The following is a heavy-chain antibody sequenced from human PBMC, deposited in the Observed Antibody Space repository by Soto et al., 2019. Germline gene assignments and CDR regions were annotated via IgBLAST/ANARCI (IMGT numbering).Heavy chain of an antibody. D-gene: IGHD6-13*01. Sequence: SETLSLTCTVSGGSISSYYWSWIRQPPGKGLEWIGYIYYSGSTNYNPSLKSRVTISVDTSKNQFSLKLSSVTAADTAVYYCAFGSSSWSRGYYYYGMDVWGQGTTVTVS. J-gene: IGHJ6*02. CDR1: GGSISSYY. CDR2: IYYSGST. V-gene: IGHV4-59*01. CDR3: AFGSSSWSRGYYYYGMDV.